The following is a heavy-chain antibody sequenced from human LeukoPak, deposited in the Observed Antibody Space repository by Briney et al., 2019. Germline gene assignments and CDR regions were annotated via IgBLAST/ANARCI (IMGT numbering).Heavy chain of an antibody. D-gene: IGHD1-26*01. J-gene: IGHJ4*02. Sequence: PGGSLRLSCAASGFTFSSYGMHWVRQAPGKGLEWVAVISYDGSNKYYADSVKGRFTISRDNSKNTLYLQMNSLRAEDTAVYYCAKIPAGAGATVYFDYWGQGTLVTVSS. CDR3: AKIPAGAGATVYFDY. V-gene: IGHV3-30*18. CDR2: ISYDGSNK. CDR1: GFTFSSYG.